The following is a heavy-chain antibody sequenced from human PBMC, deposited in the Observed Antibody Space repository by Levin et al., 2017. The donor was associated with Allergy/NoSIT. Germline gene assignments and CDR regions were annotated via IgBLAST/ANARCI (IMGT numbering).Heavy chain of an antibody. J-gene: IGHJ6*02. CDR1: GFTFFTSG. D-gene: IGHD3-10*01. V-gene: IGHV3-30*18. Sequence: GESLKISCAASGFTFFTSGMHWVRQAPGKGLEWVAVISYDGVDKYYRDSVKGRFTISRDNSKDTLYLQMNNLRDEDTDVYYCAQGPTYYYFGLDVWGQGTTVTVSS. CDR2: ISYDGVDK. CDR3: AQGPTYYYFGLDV.